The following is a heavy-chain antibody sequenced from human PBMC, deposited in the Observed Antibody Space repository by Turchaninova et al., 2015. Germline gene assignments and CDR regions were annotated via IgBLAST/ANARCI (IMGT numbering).Heavy chain of an antibody. CDR2: VDDTGST. V-gene: IGHV4-39*02. J-gene: IGHJ6*03. CDR1: NGSIVREIFY. CDR3: ARVYYYYYMDV. Sequence: QLHLQESGPGLVKPSETLSLIGRVSNGSIVREIFYWAWVRQPPGKVLEWIGSVDDTGSTFYTSSLLGRVTISADRSSNDFSLTMTSVTAADSGVYFCARVYYYYYMDVWGKGTAVTVSS.